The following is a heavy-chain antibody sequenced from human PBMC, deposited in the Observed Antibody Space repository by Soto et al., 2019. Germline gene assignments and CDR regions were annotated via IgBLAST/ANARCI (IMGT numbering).Heavy chain of an antibody. Sequence: EVQLVESGGGLVKPGGSLRLSCAASGFTFSNAWMSWVRQAPGKGLEWVGRIKSKTDGGTTDYAAPVKGRFTISRDDSKNKLYLQMNSLKTEDTAVYYCTTDPDRSGSYTMDVWGQGTTVTVSS. D-gene: IGHD3-10*01. CDR1: GFTFSNAW. V-gene: IGHV3-15*01. J-gene: IGHJ6*02. CDR2: IKSKTDGGTT. CDR3: TTDPDRSGSYTMDV.